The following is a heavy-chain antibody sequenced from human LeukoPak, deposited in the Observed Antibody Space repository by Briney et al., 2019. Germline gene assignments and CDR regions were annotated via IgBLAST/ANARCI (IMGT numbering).Heavy chain of an antibody. CDR1: GGSISSYY. Sequence: SETLSLTCTVSGGSISSYYWSWIRQPPGKGLEWIGYIYYSGSTNYNPSLKSRVTISVDTSKNQFSLKLSSVTAADTAVYYCAREEWELLEAFDIWGQGTMVTVSS. CDR2: IYYSGST. J-gene: IGHJ3*02. D-gene: IGHD1-26*01. V-gene: IGHV4-59*01. CDR3: AREEWELLEAFDI.